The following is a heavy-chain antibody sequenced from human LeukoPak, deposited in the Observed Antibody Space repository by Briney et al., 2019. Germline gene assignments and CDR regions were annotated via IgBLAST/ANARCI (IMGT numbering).Heavy chain of an antibody. D-gene: IGHD3-16*02. CDR2: INAGNGNT. CDR3: ARDREVWGSYRPFDY. CDR1: GYTFTSYA. V-gene: IGHV1-3*01. J-gene: IGHJ4*02. Sequence: ASVKVSCKASGYTFTSYAMHWVRQAPGQRLEWMGWINAGNGNTKYSQKFQGRVTITRDTSASTAYMELSSLRSEDTAVYYCARDREVWGSYRPFDYWGQGTLVTVSS.